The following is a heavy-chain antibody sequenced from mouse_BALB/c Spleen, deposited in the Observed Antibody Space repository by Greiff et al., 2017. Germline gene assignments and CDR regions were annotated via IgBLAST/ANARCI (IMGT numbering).Heavy chain of an antibody. CDR3: ARSTMITNYAMDY. CDR1: GYTFTDYA. Sequence: QVQLQQSGAELVRPGVSVKISCKGSGYTFTDYAMHWVKQSHAKSLEWIGVISTYYGDASYNQKFKGKATMTVDKSSSTAYMELARLTSEDSAIYYCARSTMITNYAMDYWGQGTSVTVSS. J-gene: IGHJ4*01. CDR2: ISTYYGDA. D-gene: IGHD2-4*01. V-gene: IGHV1S137*01.